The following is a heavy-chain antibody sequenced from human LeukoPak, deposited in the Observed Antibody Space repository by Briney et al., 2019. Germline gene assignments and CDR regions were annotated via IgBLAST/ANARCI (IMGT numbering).Heavy chain of an antibody. V-gene: IGHV5-51*01. D-gene: IGHD6-13*01. CDR2: IYPGDSDT. CDR1: GYSFTSYW. J-gene: IGHJ1*01. CDR3: ARSGGNFYSSTWYGH. Sequence: KSLKISCKGSGYSFTSYWIAWVPQMPGKGLEWMGIIYPGDSDTRYSPSFQGQVTISADKSISTAYLQWSSLKASDTAMYYCARSGGNFYSSTWYGHWGQGTLVTVSS.